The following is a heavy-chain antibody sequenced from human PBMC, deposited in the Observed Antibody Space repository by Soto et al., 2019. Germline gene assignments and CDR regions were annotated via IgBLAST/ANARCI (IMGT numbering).Heavy chain of an antibody. D-gene: IGHD2-15*01. Sequence: PWETLSLTCAVSGGFITSGDYYWSWIRQPPGKGLEWIGHIYNSGSTYNNPSLKSRASISVDTSNNQFSLNLSSMTAADTAVYYCARGPSADKVDCWGQGILVTVSS. CDR2: IYNSGST. CDR3: ARGPSADKVDC. CDR1: GGFITSGDYY. V-gene: IGHV4-30-4*01. J-gene: IGHJ4*02.